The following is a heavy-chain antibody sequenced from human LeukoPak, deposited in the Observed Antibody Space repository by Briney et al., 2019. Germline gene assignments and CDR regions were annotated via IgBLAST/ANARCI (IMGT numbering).Heavy chain of an antibody. Sequence: GGSLRLSCAASGFTFSSYGMSWVRQAPGKGLEWVSSISSSSSYIYYADSVKGRFTISRDNAKNSLYLQVNSLRAEDTAVYYCARSPYSGYDSPGGGGMDVWGQGTTVTVSS. V-gene: IGHV3-21*01. CDR3: ARSPYSGYDSPGGGGMDV. D-gene: IGHD5-12*01. J-gene: IGHJ6*02. CDR1: GFTFSSYG. CDR2: ISSSSSYI.